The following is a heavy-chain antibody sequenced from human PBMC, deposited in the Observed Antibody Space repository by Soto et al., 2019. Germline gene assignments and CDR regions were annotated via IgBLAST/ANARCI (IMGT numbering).Heavy chain of an antibody. J-gene: IGHJ4*02. D-gene: IGHD2-21*02. CDR3: ARSIVVVTARDY. CDR2: INAGNGNT. CDR1: GYTFTSYA. Sequence: QVQLVQSGAEEQKPAASVKVSCKASGYTFTSYAMHWVRQAPGQRLEWMGWINAGNGNTKYSQKFQGRVTITRDTSARTAYMELSSLRSEDTAVYYCARSIVVVTARDYWGQGTLVTVSS. V-gene: IGHV1-3*05.